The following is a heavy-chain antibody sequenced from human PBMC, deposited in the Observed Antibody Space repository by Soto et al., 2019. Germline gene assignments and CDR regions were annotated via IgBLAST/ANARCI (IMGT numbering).Heavy chain of an antibody. CDR3: ATIQEDRAMVTYYNGMDV. Sequence: SVKVSCKASGGTFSSYAISWVRQAPGQGLEWMGGIIPIFGTANYAQKFQGRVTITADESTSTAYMELSSLRSEDTAVYYCATIQEDRAMVTYYNGMDVWGQGTTVTVSS. J-gene: IGHJ6*02. CDR1: GGTFSSYA. V-gene: IGHV1-69*13. D-gene: IGHD5-18*01. CDR2: IIPIFGTA.